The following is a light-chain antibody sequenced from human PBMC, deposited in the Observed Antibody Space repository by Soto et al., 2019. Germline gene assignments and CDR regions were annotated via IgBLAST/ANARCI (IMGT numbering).Light chain of an antibody. CDR3: HQYNKWLPWT. J-gene: IGKJ1*01. Sequence: DIVFTHSPGTVSLSPGERSTLSCRASQSVSSFLAWYQQKPGLAPRLLISAASITAPGMPARFSGNGSETEFILIIDNLQSEDYALYYCHQYNKWLPWTFGQGTKVDIK. V-gene: IGKV3-15*01. CDR2: AAS. CDR1: QSVSSF.